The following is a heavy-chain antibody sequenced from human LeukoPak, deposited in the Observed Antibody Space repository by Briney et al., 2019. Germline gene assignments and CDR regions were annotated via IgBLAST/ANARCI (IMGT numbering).Heavy chain of an antibody. CDR1: GFTFSSYG. J-gene: IGHJ6*03. V-gene: IGHV3-23*01. D-gene: IGHD3-9*01. CDR2: ISGSGGST. CDR3: AKDGGEYYDILTGYYPRLYYMHV. Sequence: SGGSLRLSCAASGFTFSSYGMSWVRQAPGKGLEWVSAISGSGGSTYYADSVKGRFTISRDNSKNTLYLQMNSLRAEDTAVYYCAKDGGEYYDILTGYYPRLYYMHVWGKGTTVTISS.